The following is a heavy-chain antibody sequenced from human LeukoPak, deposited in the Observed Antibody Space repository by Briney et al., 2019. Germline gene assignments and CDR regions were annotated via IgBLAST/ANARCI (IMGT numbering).Heavy chain of an antibody. D-gene: IGHD6-6*01. V-gene: IGHV4-4*07. CDR2: IHSSGST. CDR1: GGSISSYY. CDR3: AREGSATARPFVSNDY. Sequence: SETLSLTCTVSGGSISSYYWSWIRQPAGKGLEWIGRIHSSGSTVYNPSLKSRVTMSVGTSKNQFSLKVRSVTAADTAVYYCAREGSATARPFVSNDYWGQGTLVTVSS. J-gene: IGHJ4*02.